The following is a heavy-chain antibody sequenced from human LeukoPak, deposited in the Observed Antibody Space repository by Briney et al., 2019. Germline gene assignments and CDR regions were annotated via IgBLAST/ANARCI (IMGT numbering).Heavy chain of an antibody. D-gene: IGHD3-22*01. Sequence: GGSLRLSCAASGFTFSSYEMNWVRQAPGKGLEWVSYISSSGSTLYYADSVKGRFTISRDNAKNSLYLQMNSLRAEDTAVYYCASPQYYYDSSGYSYYFDYWGQGTLVTVSS. CDR2: ISSSGSTL. CDR1: GFTFSSYE. V-gene: IGHV3-48*03. CDR3: ASPQYYYDSSGYSYYFDY. J-gene: IGHJ4*02.